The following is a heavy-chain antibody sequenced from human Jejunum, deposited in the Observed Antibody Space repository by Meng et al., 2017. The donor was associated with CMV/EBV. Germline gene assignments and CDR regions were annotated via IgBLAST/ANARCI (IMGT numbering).Heavy chain of an antibody. CDR1: GFSPSTSGEG. CDR3: AHFVGGYYPSRPDY. Sequence: QITLKESGPTLVKPPQTLTLTCSFSGFSPSTSGEGVGWVRQPPGKALEWLALIYRGDDKRYSPSLNSRLTIAKDASKNEVVLTLSNVGPVDTGTYYCAHFVGGYYPSRPDYWGQGTLVTVSS. D-gene: IGHD1-26*01. J-gene: IGHJ4*02. CDR2: IYRGDDK. V-gene: IGHV2-5*02.